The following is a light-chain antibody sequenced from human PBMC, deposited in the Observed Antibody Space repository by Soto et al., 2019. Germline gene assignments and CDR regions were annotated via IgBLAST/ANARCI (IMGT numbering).Light chain of an antibody. CDR1: QSVSSSY. V-gene: IGKV3-20*01. Sequence: EIVLTQSPGTLSLSPGERATLSCRASQSVSSSYLAWYQQKPDQAPRLLIYGASNRAAGIPDRFSGSGSGTDFTLTISRVEPEDFAVYYCQQYGNSPQTFGQGTKVEIK. CDR2: GAS. CDR3: QQYGNSPQT. J-gene: IGKJ1*01.